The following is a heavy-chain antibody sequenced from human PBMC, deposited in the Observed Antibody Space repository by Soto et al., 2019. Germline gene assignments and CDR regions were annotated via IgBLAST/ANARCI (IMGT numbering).Heavy chain of an antibody. J-gene: IGHJ5*02. CDR2: IYQSGVT. D-gene: IGHD6-19*01. CDR1: GDSYSISTYS. CDR3: AGMPYTSGLRFDP. V-gene: IGHV4-30-2*01. Sequence: SETLSLTCNMSGDSYSISTYSWSWIRQPPGKALQWIGFIYQSGVTSYNPSLASRVSISLDRSNNQCSLKLKSVTAADTAVYFCAGMPYTSGLRFDPWGPGTLVTVSS.